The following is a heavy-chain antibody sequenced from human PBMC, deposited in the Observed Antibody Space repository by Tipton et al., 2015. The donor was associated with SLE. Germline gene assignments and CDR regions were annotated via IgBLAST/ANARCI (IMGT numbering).Heavy chain of an antibody. V-gene: IGHV4-39*07. CDR1: GGSINSYY. J-gene: IGHJ1*01. Sequence: LRLSCTVSGGSINSYYWGWIRQPPVKGLAWIGRAHYSGITYYNPSLKSRVTISVDTSKNQLSLRLSSVTAADTAVYYCARQGSGELVVVVAVTGALDYWGQGTLVTVAS. CDR3: ARQGSGELVVVVAVTGALDY. CDR2: AHYSGIT. D-gene: IGHD2-15*01.